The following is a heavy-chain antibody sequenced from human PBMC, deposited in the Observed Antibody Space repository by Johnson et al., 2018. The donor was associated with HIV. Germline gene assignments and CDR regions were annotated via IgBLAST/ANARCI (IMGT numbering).Heavy chain of an antibody. J-gene: IGHJ3*02. CDR3: ARDSPRAAAGLLIGAFDI. D-gene: IGHD6-13*01. CDR2: INWTGGST. CDR1: GFTFDDYG. Sequence: MMLVESGGGLVQPGRSLKLSCAASGFTFDDYGMSWVRQAPWKGLEWVSGINWTGGSTGYADSVKGRFTISRDNAKNSLHLQMNSLRAEDTAVYYCARDSPRAAAGLLIGAFDIWGRGTMVTVSS. V-gene: IGHV3-20*04.